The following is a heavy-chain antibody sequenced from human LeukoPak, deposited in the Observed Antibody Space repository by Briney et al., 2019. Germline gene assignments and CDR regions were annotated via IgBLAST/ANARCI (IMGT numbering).Heavy chain of an antibody. CDR3: ARVGYDFWSGYYRYFDY. J-gene: IGHJ4*02. CDR2: IYYSGST. D-gene: IGHD3-3*01. Sequence: SETLSLTCTVSGASVSSGSYYWSWIRQPPGKGLEWIGYIYYSGSTNYNPSLKSRVTISVDTSKNQFSLKLSSVTAADTAVYYCARVGYDFWSGYYRYFDYWGQGTLVTVSS. CDR1: GASVSSGSYY. V-gene: IGHV4-61*01.